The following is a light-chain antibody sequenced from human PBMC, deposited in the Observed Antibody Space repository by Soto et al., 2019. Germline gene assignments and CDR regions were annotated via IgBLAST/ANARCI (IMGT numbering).Light chain of an antibody. J-gene: IGKJ5*01. V-gene: IGKV3-15*01. Sequence: EIVITQAPGTPSFFPRERVIFSCRASQSVSSNLAWYQHKPGQAPRLLIYDGSTRALGIPARFSGSESGTEFTLTISSLQSEDFAVYFCQQYDDWPITFGQGTRLEIK. CDR2: DGS. CDR3: QQYDDWPIT. CDR1: QSVSSN.